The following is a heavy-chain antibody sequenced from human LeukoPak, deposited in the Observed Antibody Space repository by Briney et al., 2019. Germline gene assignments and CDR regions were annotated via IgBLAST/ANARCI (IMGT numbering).Heavy chain of an antibody. Sequence: SETLSLTCTVSGYSISSGYYWGWIRQPPGKGLEWIGSIYHSGSTYYNPSLKSRVTISVDTSKNQFSLKLSSVTAADTAVYYCATGRRNCGGDCYSGWGQGTLVTVSS. J-gene: IGHJ4*02. CDR2: IYHSGST. CDR3: ATGRRNCGGDCYSG. CDR1: GYSISSGYY. D-gene: IGHD2-21*02. V-gene: IGHV4-38-2*02.